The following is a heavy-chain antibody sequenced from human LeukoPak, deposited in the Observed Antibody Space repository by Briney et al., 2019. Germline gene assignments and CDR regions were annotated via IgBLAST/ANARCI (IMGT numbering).Heavy chain of an antibody. CDR3: TEDPIPYVIGY. J-gene: IGHJ4*02. CDR1: GLLEKSFR. D-gene: IGHD2/OR15-2a*01. V-gene: IGHV3-33*03. Sequence: GGSLRLSCAACGLLEKSFRVLDPRQAPGKGLEWVGVIWSNGNNKYYADSVKGRFTISRDNSKNTLYLQMDSLRAEDTAVYYFTEDPIPYVIGYWGQGTLVTVSS. CDR2: IWSNGNNK.